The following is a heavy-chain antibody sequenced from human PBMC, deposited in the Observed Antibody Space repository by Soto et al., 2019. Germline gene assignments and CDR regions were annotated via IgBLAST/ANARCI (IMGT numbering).Heavy chain of an antibody. Sequence: GGSLRLSCAASGFTFSSYAMHWVRQAPGKGLEYVSAISSNGGSTYYANSVKGRFTISRDNSKNTLYLQMGSLRAEDMAVYYCARAVTAQNYYGSGSYYRNWFDPWGQGTLVTVSS. CDR3: ARAVTAQNYYGSGSYYRNWFDP. V-gene: IGHV3-64*01. D-gene: IGHD3-10*01. CDR2: ISSNGGST. CDR1: GFTFSSYA. J-gene: IGHJ5*02.